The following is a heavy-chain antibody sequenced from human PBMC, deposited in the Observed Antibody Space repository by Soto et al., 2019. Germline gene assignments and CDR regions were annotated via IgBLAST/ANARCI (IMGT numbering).Heavy chain of an antibody. V-gene: IGHV3-7*01. CDR1: GFTFSDYW. J-gene: IGHJ3*02. CDR2: IKHDGSEK. Sequence: GGSLRLSCAGSGFTFSDYWMSWVRQAPGKGLEWVANIKHDGSEKEYVDSLKGRLTISRDNAKNSLYLQMNSLRAEDTAVYYCARARWEVLNNGLDIWCRGTMVTVSS. CDR3: ARARWEVLNNGLDI. D-gene: IGHD1-26*01.